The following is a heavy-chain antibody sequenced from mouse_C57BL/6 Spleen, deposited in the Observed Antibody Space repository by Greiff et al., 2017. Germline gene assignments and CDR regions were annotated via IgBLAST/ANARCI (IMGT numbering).Heavy chain of an antibody. V-gene: IGHV1-54*01. Sequence: QVQLQQSGAELVRPGTSVKVSCKASGYAFTNYLLEWVKQRPGQGLEWIGVINPGSGGTNYNEKFKGKATLTADKSSSTAYMQLSSLTSEDSAVYFCARWEYYGSSDYWGQGTTLTVSS. CDR3: ARWEYYGSSDY. D-gene: IGHD1-1*01. CDR1: GYAFTNYL. CDR2: INPGSGGT. J-gene: IGHJ2*01.